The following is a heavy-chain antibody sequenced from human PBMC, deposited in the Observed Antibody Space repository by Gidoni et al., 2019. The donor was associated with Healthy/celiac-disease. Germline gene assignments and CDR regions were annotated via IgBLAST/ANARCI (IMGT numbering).Heavy chain of an antibody. D-gene: IGHD3-10*01. CDR1: GFTFDDYT. CDR2: ISWDGGST. CDR3: AKALDMVRGHSPFDY. J-gene: IGHJ4*02. Sequence: EVQLVESGGVVVQPGGSLRLSCAASGFTFDDYTMHWVRQAPGKGLEWVSLISWDGGSTYYADSVKGRFTISRDNSKNSLYLQMNSLRTEDTALYYCAKALDMVRGHSPFDYWGQGTLVTVSS. V-gene: IGHV3-43*01.